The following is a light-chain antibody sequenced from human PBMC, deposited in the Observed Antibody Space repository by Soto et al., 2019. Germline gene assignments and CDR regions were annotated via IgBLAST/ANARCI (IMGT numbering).Light chain of an antibody. CDR2: RTS. J-gene: IGKJ2*01. Sequence: DIQMTQSPSTLSASVGDRVTITCRASQSISSWLAWYQQKPGKAPKVLIYRTSSLESGVPSRFSGGGSETEFTLTISSLQPDDFATYYCQQYDGHPYTFGQGTKLEI. CDR1: QSISSW. CDR3: QQYDGHPYT. V-gene: IGKV1-5*03.